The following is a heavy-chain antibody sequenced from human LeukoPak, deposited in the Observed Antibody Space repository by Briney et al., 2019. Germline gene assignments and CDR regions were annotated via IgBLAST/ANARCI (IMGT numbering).Heavy chain of an antibody. J-gene: IGHJ4*02. Sequence: PSETLSLTCSVSGGPISWYYWIWLRQPPGKGLEGVGYTYYSGSTNYVPSLKSRVTISVDTSKNQFSLKLTSVTAADTAVYYCARGVPEYYDFWSCYFYYFDYGGQGTLGTVSS. V-gene: IGHV4-59*01. D-gene: IGHD3-3*01. CDR2: TYYSGST. CDR1: GGPISWYY. CDR3: ARGVPEYYDFWSCYFYYFDY.